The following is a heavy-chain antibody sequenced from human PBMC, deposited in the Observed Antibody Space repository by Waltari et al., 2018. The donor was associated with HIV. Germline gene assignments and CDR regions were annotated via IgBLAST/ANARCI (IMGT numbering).Heavy chain of an antibody. CDR3: AKDIRPYYYDSSGGGGISD. V-gene: IGHV3-43D*03. CDR2: ISWDGGST. D-gene: IGHD3-22*01. J-gene: IGHJ4*02. CDR1: GFTFDDYA. Sequence: EVQLVESGGVVVQPGGSLRLSCAASGFTFDDYAMLWVRTAPGKGVEWVSLISWDGGSTYYADSVKGRFTISRDNSKNSLYLQMNSLRAEDTALYYCAKDIRPYYYDSSGGGGISDWGQGTLVTVSS.